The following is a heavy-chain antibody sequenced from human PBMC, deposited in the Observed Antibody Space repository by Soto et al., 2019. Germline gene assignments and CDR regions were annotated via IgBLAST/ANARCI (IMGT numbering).Heavy chain of an antibody. J-gene: IGHJ6*04. CDR2: VDWDDAK. CDR1: GFSLSTIGMS. Sequence: SAPTPVNPTQTLTLTCTFSGFSLSTIGMSVTWIRQPPGKALEWLALVDWDDAKYYSTSLKTRLTISKDTSKNQVVLTMANMDPVDTATYYCTRVRHDIVPGYRVVYHNGMDVWDKGTTVTVSS. D-gene: IGHD3-9*01. CDR3: TRVRHDIVPGYRVVYHNGMDV. V-gene: IGHV2-70*13.